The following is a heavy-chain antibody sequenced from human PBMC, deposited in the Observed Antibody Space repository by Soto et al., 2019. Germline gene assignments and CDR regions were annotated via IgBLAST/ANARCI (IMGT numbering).Heavy chain of an antibody. D-gene: IGHD6-19*01. V-gene: IGHV3-30-3*01. J-gene: IGHJ4*02. Sequence: PXGSPILACAASRFTFTTYAMNWVRQAPGKGLEWVALMSSDGTNEHYADSVRGRFTVSRDNSRNTLFLQMNNLRTDDTAVYYCVRCGYISGWYCYFDFWGLGTLVTVSS. CDR2: MSSDGTNE. CDR3: VRCGYISGWYCYFDF. CDR1: RFTFTTYA.